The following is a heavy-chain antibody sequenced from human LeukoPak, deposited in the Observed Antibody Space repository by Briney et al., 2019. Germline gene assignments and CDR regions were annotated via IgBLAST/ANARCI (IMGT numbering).Heavy chain of an antibody. Sequence: SETLSLTCAVSGGSISSSNWWSWVRQPPGNGLDWIGEIYHSGSTNYNPSLKSRVTISVDKSKNQFSLKLSSVTAADTAVYYCARAYCSGGSCPLDYWGQGTLVTVSS. CDR1: GGSISSSNW. CDR3: ARAYCSGGSCPLDY. D-gene: IGHD2-15*01. CDR2: IYHSGST. J-gene: IGHJ4*02. V-gene: IGHV4-4*02.